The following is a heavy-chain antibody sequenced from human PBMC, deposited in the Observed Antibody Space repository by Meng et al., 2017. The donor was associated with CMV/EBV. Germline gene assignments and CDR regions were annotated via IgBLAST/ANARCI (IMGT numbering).Heavy chain of an antibody. J-gene: IGHJ4*02. V-gene: IGHV4-4*02. CDR2: IYHSGST. Sequence: SETLSLTCAVSGGSISSSNWWSWVRQPPGKGLEWIGEIYHSGSTNYNPSLKSRVTISVDKSKNQFSLKLSSVTAADTAVYYCARDRSGYDFWSGYYGYFDYWGQGTLVTVSS. CDR3: ARDRSGYDFWSGYYGYFDY. D-gene: IGHD3-3*01. CDR1: GGSISSSNW.